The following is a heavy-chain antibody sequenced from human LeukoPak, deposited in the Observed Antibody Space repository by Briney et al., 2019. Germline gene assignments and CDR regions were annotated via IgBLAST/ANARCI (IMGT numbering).Heavy chain of an antibody. J-gene: IGHJ2*01. CDR3: ARDSVAVTDPDFDL. V-gene: IGHV3-11*04. D-gene: IGHD6-19*01. Sequence: GGSLRLSCPASGFTFSDYYMSWIRQAPGKGLEWVSYISSSGSTIYYADSVKGRFTISRDNAKNSLFLQMNSLRAEDTAVYFCARDSVAVTDPDFDLWGRGTLVTVSS. CDR2: ISSSGSTI. CDR1: GFTFSDYY.